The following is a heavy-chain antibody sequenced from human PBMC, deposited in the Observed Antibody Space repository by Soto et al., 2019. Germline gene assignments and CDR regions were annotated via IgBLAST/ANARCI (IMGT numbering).Heavy chain of an antibody. CDR2: IFYSGST. CDR3: AGEGDRKGWWFDP. V-gene: IGHV4-31*03. D-gene: IGHD3-10*01. J-gene: IGHJ5*02. CDR1: GGSINSGAYY. Sequence: SETLSLTCTVSGGSINSGAYYWTWIRQHPGKGLEYIGYIFYSGSTYYNPSLRSRVSISMDTSENHFSLKLSSVTAADTAVYYCAGEGDRKGWWFDPWGPGTLVTVSS.